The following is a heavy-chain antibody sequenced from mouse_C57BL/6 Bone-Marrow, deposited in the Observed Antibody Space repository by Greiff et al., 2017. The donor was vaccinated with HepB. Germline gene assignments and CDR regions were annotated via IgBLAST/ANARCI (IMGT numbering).Heavy chain of an antibody. V-gene: IGHV1-18*01. CDR3: ARASPAYPYFDY. CDR2: INPNNGGT. J-gene: IGHJ2*01. D-gene: IGHD6-1*01. CDR1: GYTFTDYN. Sequence: VQLQQSGPELVKPGASVKIPCKASGYTFTDYNMDWVKQSHGKSLEWIGDINPNNGGTIYNQKFKGKATLTVDKSSSTAYMELRSLTSEDTAVYYCARASPAYPYFDYWGQGNTLTVSA.